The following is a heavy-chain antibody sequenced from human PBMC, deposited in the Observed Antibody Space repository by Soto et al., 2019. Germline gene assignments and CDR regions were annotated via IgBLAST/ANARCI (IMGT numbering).Heavy chain of an antibody. V-gene: IGHV3-48*02. CDR1: GFTFSSYS. CDR2: ISSSSSTI. CDR3: ARDVSGLIWFDP. J-gene: IGHJ5*02. D-gene: IGHD5-12*01. Sequence: EVQLVESGGGLVQPGGSLRLSCAASGFTFSSYSMNWVRQAPGKGLEWVSYISSSSSTIYYADSVKGRFTISRDNAKNTLYLQLNILRDEDTAVYYCARDVSGLIWFDPWGQGTLVTVSS.